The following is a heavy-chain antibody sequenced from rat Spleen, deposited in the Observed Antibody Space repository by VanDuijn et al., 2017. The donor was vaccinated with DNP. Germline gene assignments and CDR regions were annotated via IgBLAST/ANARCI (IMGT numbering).Heavy chain of an antibody. CDR1: GFTFSDYN. Sequence: EVQLVESGGGLVQAGRSLKLSCAASGFTFSDYNMAWVRQAPKKGLEWVATIISDGSRTYYRDSVKGRFTISRDIAKSTLYLQMDSLRSEDTATYYCARRSDYHDYWGQGVMVTVSS. CDR2: IISDGSRT. V-gene: IGHV5S10*01. CDR3: ARRSDYHDY. J-gene: IGHJ2*01.